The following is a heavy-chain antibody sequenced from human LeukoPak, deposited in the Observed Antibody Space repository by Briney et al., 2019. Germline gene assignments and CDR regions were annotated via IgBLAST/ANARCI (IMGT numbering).Heavy chain of an antibody. Sequence: SETLSLTCTVSGGSISSSSYYWGWIRQPPGKGLEWIGRIYYSGSTYYNPSLKSRVTISVDTSKNQFSLKLSSVPAADTAVYYCARLGRGTSWLFDYWGQGTLVTVSS. CDR1: GGSISSSSYY. CDR2: IYYSGST. CDR3: ARLGRGTSWLFDY. V-gene: IGHV4-39*01. J-gene: IGHJ4*02. D-gene: IGHD2-2*01.